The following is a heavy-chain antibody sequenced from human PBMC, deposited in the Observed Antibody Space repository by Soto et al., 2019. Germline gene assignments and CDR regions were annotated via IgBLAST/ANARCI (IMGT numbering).Heavy chain of an antibody. CDR3: ARVQEYSRSPASFDY. Sequence: ASVKVSCKASGYTFTSYGISWVRQAPGQGLEWMGWISPYNGNTNYAQKLQGRVTMTTDTSTSTAYMEPRSLTSGDTAVYYCARVQEYSRSPASFDYWGQGTRVTVSS. J-gene: IGHJ4*02. D-gene: IGHD6-6*01. V-gene: IGHV1-18*01. CDR2: ISPYNGNT. CDR1: GYTFTSYG.